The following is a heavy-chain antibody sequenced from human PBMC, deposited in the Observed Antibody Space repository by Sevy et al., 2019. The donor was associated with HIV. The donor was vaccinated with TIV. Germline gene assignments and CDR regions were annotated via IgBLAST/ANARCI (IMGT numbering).Heavy chain of an antibody. CDR1: GYTLSKLP. V-gene: IGHV1-24*01. Sequence: ASVKVSCKVSGYTLSKLPMHWVRQAPGKGLEWMGGFDPEDGETIYAQKFQGRVIMTEHTSSDTAYMELSSLRSEDTAVYYCATLDFWSDYPFYGVDVWGQGTTVTVSS. CDR2: FDPEDGET. J-gene: IGHJ6*02. CDR3: ATLDFWSDYPFYGVDV. D-gene: IGHD3-3*01.